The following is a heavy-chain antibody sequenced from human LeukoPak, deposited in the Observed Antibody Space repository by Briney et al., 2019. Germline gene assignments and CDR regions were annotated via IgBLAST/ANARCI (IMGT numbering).Heavy chain of an antibody. J-gene: IGHJ4*02. V-gene: IGHV4-61*02. CDR3: ARVGMTTDY. D-gene: IGHD4-11*01. Sequence: PSETLSLTCTVSGGSISSGSYYWSWIRQPAGKGLGWIGRIYTSGSTNYNPSLKSRVTISVDTSKNQFSLKLSSVTAAGTAVYYCARVGMTTDYWGQGTLVTVSS. CDR1: GGSISSGSYY. CDR2: IYTSGST.